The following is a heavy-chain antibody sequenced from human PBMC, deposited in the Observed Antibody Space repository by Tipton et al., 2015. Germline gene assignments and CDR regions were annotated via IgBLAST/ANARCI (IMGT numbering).Heavy chain of an antibody. J-gene: IGHJ6*02. V-gene: IGHV3-11*03. CDR2: IRGTTDFT. CDR1: GFIFSDSD. CDR3: ARGDFWSGAYHFYAMDV. Sequence: SLRLSCAVSGFIFSDSDMNWIRQGPGKGLEWVSYIRGTTDFTSYADSVKGRFTVSRDNANNSLYLQVNNLTTEDTAVYYCARGDFWSGAYHFYAMDVWGQGTTVIVSS. D-gene: IGHD3-3*01.